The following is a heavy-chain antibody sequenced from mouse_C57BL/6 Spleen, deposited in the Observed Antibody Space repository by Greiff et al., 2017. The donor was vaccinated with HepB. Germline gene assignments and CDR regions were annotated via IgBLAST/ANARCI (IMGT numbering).Heavy chain of an antibody. CDR3: ARKGALRSVFDY. CDR2: INPNNGGT. CDR1: GYTFTDYY. V-gene: IGHV1-26*01. D-gene: IGHD1-1*01. J-gene: IGHJ2*01. Sequence: EVQLQQSGPELVKPGASVKISCKASGYTFTDYYMNWVKQSHGKSLEWIGDINPNNGGTSYNQKFKGKATLTVDKSSSTAYMELRSLTSEDSAVYYCARKGALRSVFDYWGQGTTLTVSS.